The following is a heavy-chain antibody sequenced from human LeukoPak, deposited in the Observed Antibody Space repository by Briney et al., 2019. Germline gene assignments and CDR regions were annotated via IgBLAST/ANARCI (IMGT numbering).Heavy chain of an antibody. V-gene: IGHV1-2*02. D-gene: IGHD1-26*01. CDR3: ARKTIGGSYSGPHDY. CDR1: AYTFTGYY. J-gene: IGHJ4*02. CDR2: IRPNSGDT. Sequence: ASVKVSCKASAYTFTGYYIHLLRQAPGQGLEWIGWIRPNSGDTNYTKKFQGTVTMTRDTSISTAYMELSSLRSDNRAVYYCARKTIGGSYSGPHDYWGQGTLVTVSS.